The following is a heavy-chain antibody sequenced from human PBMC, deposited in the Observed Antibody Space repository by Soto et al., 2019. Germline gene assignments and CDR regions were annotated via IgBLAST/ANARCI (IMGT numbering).Heavy chain of an antibody. CDR2: IIPMFGTA. V-gene: IGHV1-69*06. D-gene: IGHD2-2*01. CDR3: ARQRAMPPHFYSGMDV. J-gene: IGHJ6*02. CDR1: GGTFGSYT. Sequence: QVHLVQSGAEVKKPGSSVKVSCTASGGTFGSYTVTWVRQAPGQGLEWMGEIIPMFGTASYAQKFQGRVTLTADKSTTTANMELRSLSSDDTAVYFCARQRAMPPHFYSGMDVWGQGTTVTVSS.